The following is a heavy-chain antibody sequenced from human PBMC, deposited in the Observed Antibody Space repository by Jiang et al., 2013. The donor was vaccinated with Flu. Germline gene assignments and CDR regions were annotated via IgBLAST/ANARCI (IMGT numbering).Heavy chain of an antibody. CDR1: GFIFSDHY. D-gene: IGHD4-17*01. V-gene: IGHV3-72*01. Sequence: VQLVESGGGLVQPGGSLRLSCEASGFIFSDHYMDWVRQAPGKGLEWVARIRNKINSHTTEYAASVKGRFDISRDDSKNSLFLQMNSLKTEDTAVYYCAAALRPRVSFHNMDVWGQGTTVTVSS. CDR2: IRNKINSHTT. J-gene: IGHJ6*02. CDR3: AAALRPRVSFHNMDV.